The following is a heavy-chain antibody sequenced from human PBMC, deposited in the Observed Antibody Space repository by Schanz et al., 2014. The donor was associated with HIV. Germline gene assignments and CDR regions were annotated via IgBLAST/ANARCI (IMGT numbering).Heavy chain of an antibody. CDR2: ISYDGRDK. CDR3: AKDQGYDFWSGYYNYYYMDV. J-gene: IGHJ6*02. V-gene: IGHV3-30*18. Sequence: QVQLVESGGGVVQPGRSLRLSCAASGFTFSSYGMHWVRQAPGKGLEWVAVISYDGRDKYYADSVKGRFTISRDNSKNTLYLQMNSLRPEDTAVYYCAKDQGYDFWSGYYNYYYMDVWGQGTTVTVSS. D-gene: IGHD3-3*01. CDR1: GFTFSSYG.